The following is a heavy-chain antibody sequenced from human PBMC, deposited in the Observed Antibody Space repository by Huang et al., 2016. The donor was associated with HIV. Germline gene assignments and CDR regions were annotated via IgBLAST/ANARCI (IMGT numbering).Heavy chain of an antibody. Sequence: EVQLVESGGGLVQPGGSLRLSCAASGFSISSSGMHWVRQAPGKGRVWGSRMNSDGSSTSYADSVKGRFTISRDNAKNTLYLQMNSLRAEDTAVYYCARDPRIQSWLNFFDYWGQGTLVSVSS. CDR2: MNSDGSST. J-gene: IGHJ4*02. CDR3: ARDPRIQSWLNFFDY. V-gene: IGHV3-74*01. CDR1: GFSISSSG. D-gene: IGHD3-22*01.